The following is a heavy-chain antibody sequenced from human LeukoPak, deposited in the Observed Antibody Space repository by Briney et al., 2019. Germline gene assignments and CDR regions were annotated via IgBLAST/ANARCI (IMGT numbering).Heavy chain of an antibody. CDR3: ARGVTETTTGLTKFDP. D-gene: IGHD1-1*01. V-gene: IGHV1-2*02. CDR1: GYTFTAYH. CDR2: VNPNSGDT. Sequence: GASVTVSFKASGYTFTAYHIHWVRQAPGQGLEWVGWVNPNSGDTHYAQRFQGRVTMTRDTSISTVYMDMSRLTCDDAAAYYCARGVTETTTGLTKFDPWGQGTLVTVSS. J-gene: IGHJ5*02.